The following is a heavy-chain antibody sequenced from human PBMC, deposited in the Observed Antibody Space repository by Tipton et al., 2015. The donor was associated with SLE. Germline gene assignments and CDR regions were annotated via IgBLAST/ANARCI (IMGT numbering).Heavy chain of an antibody. CDR3: ARLEGGDY. V-gene: IGHV4-34*01. D-gene: IGHD5-24*01. Sequence: TLSLTCAVYGGSFSGYYWSWIGQPPGKGLEWIGEINHSGSTNYNPSLKSRVTISVDTSKNQFSLKLSSMTAADTAVYYCARLEGGDYWGQGTLVTVSS. CDR1: GGSFSGYY. J-gene: IGHJ4*02. CDR2: INHSGST.